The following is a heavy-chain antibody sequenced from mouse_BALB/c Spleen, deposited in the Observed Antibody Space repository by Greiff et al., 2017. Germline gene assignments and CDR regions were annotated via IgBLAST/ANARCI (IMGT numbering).Heavy chain of an antibody. CDR3: ARSYYYGTAVWFAY. Sequence: QVQLKQSGAELVRPGTSVKVSCKASGYAFTNYLIEWVKQRPGQGLEWIGYINPSTGYTEYNQKFKDKATLTADKSSSTAYMQLSSLTSEDSAVYYCARSYYYGTAVWFAYWGQGTLVTVSA. CDR1: GYAFTNYL. V-gene: IGHV1-4*01. CDR2: INPSTGYT. D-gene: IGHD1-1*01. J-gene: IGHJ3*01.